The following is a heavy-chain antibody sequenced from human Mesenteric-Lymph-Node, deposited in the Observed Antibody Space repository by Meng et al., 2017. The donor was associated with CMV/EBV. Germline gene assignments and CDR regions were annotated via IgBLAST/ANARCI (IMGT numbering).Heavy chain of an antibody. D-gene: IGHD3-3*02. J-gene: IGHJ4*02. CDR3: ASLASLNNTKDKIPSGY. CDR2: TNQSRST. CDR1: GGSFSAYY. V-gene: IGHV4-34*01. Sequence: QVQLQQWAAGQLNPSETLAPTCAVYGGSFSAYYWGWIRHPPGKGPELIGETNQSRSTNYYPSLKTRISISVVTSKNQCPLTLTSVTAADTAVYFCASLASLNNTKDKIPSGYWGQGTLVTVSS.